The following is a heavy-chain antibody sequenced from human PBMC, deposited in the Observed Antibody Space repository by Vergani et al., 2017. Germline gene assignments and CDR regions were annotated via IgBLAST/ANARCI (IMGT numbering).Heavy chain of an antibody. CDR3: ARVGPYCSSTSCEPGYYYYGMDV. Sequence: QVQLVQSGAEVKKPGSSVKVSCKASGGTFSSYAISWVRQAPGQGLEWMGGIIPIFGTANYAQKFQGRVTMTRDTSTSTVYMELSSLRSEDTAVYYCARVGPYCSSTSCEPGYYYYGMDVWGQGTTVTVSS. CDR1: GGTFSSYA. J-gene: IGHJ6*02. D-gene: IGHD2-2*01. CDR2: IIPIFGTA. V-gene: IGHV1-69*06.